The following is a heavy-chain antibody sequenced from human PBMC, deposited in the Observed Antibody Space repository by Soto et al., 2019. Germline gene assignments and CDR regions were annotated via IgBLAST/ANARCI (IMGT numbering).Heavy chain of an antibody. CDR1: GFTFTSYW. D-gene: IGHD3-16*01. CDR3: ARGGRGGFDY. J-gene: IGHJ4*02. CDR2: INTDGSTT. V-gene: IGHV3-74*01. Sequence: EVQLVESGGGLVQPGGSLRLSCAVSGFTFTSYWMRWVHQAPGKGLLWVSRINTDGSTTNYADSVKGRFTISRDNAKNTLYLQMNSLRAEDTAVYYCARGGRGGFDYWGQGTLVTVSS.